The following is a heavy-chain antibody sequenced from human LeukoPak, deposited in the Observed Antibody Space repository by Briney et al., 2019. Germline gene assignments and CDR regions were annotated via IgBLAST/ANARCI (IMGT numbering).Heavy chain of an antibody. CDR3: ARDAPIYSSSWYGMDV. CDR2: IYYSGST. V-gene: IGHV4-31*03. J-gene: IGHJ6*02. D-gene: IGHD6-13*01. CDR1: GGSISSGGYY. Sequence: SETLSLTCTVSGGSISSGGYYWSWIRQHPGKGLEWIGYIYYSGSTYYNPSLKSRVTISVDTSKNQFSLKLSSVTAADTAVYYCARDAPIYSSSWYGMDVWGRGTTVTVSS.